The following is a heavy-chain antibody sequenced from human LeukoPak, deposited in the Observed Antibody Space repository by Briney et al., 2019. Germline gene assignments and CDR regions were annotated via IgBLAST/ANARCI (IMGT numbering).Heavy chain of an antibody. D-gene: IGHD2-2*01. V-gene: IGHV4-61*02. J-gene: IGHJ4*02. CDR2: IYTSGST. CDR1: GGSISSGSYY. CDR3: ARGRGYCSSTSCARPLDY. Sequence: PSETLSLTCTVSGGSISSGSYYWSWIRQPAGKGLEWIGRIYTSGSTNYNPSLKSRVTISVDTSKNQFSLKLSSVTAADTAVYYCARGRGYCSSTSCARPLDYWGQGTLVTVSS.